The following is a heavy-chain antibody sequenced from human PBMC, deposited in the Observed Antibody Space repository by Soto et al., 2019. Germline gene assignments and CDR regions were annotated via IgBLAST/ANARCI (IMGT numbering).Heavy chain of an antibody. CDR1: GFTFSSYA. CDR2: ISSNGGST. V-gene: IGHV3-64D*08. Sequence: GGSLRLSCSASGFTFSSYAMHWVRQAPGKGLEYVSAISSNGGSTYYADSVKGRFTISRDNSKNTLYLQMSSLRAEDTAVYYCVKDEDSSGYLTGGAFDIWGQGTMVTVSS. D-gene: IGHD3-22*01. J-gene: IGHJ3*02. CDR3: VKDEDSSGYLTGGAFDI.